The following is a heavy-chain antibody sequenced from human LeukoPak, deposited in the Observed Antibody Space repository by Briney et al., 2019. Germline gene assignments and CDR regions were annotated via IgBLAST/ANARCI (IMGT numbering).Heavy chain of an antibody. D-gene: IGHD4-17*01. CDR3: ANLYGDSGLDY. CDR2: ISYDGINK. Sequence: PGGSLRLSCAASGFTFSSYGMHWVRRPPGKGLEWVAVISYDGINKYHADSVKGRFTISRDNSKNTLYQQMNSLRAEDTALYYCANLYGDSGLDYWGQGTLVTVSS. CDR1: GFTFSSYG. J-gene: IGHJ4*02. V-gene: IGHV3-30*18.